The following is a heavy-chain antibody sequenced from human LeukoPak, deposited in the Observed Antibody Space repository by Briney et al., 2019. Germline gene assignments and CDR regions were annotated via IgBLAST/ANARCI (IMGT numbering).Heavy chain of an antibody. CDR2: ISGSGGST. D-gene: IGHD2-15*01. J-gene: IGHJ5*02. Sequence: GGSLRLSCAASGFTFSSYAMSWVRQAPGKGLEWVSAISGSGGSTYYADSVKGRFTISRDNSKNTLYLQMNSLRAEDMAVYYCAKTGYCSGGSCYGWFDPWGQGTLVTVSS. CDR1: GFTFSSYA. CDR3: AKTGYCSGGSCYGWFDP. V-gene: IGHV3-23*01.